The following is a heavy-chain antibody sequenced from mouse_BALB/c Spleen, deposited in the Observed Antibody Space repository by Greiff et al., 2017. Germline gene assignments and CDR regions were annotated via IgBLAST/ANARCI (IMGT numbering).Heavy chain of an antibody. CDR1: GYAFTNYL. D-gene: IGHD1-1*01. V-gene: IGHV1-54*01. J-gene: IGHJ2*01. Sequence: QVQLQQSGAELVRPGTSVKVSCKASGYAFTNYLIEWVKQRPGQGLEWIGVINPGSGGTNYNEKFKGKATLTADKSSSTAYMQLSSLTSDDSAVYFCARIYYYPYYFDYWGQGTTLTVSS. CDR3: ARIYYYPYYFDY. CDR2: INPGSGGT.